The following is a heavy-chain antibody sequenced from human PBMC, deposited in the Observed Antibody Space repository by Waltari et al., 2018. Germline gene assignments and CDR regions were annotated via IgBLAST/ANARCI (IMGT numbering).Heavy chain of an antibody. CDR2: INPYAGGT. D-gene: IGHD1-1*01. V-gene: IGHV1-46*01. Sequence: AVLKKPGASVILSCKASGYIFTNSYIHWVRQAPGQGPEWMAIINPYAGGTSYAQSFQGRGTMTRDTSTATVYMELSSLTSEDTGVYYCARDRGDTLAQTWGVFFDYWGQGALVTVSS. CDR3: ARDRGDTLAQTWGVFFDY. J-gene: IGHJ4*02. CDR1: GYIFTNSY.